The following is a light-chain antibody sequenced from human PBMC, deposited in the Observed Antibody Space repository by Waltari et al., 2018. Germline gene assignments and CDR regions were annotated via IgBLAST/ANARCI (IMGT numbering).Light chain of an antibody. J-gene: IGKJ4*01. V-gene: IGKV4-1*01. CDR3: QQYYSLLPT. Sequence: DIVMTQSPDSLPVSLGERATINCKSSRTLLYDSNKKNYLAGYQQKPGQPPKLLIAWESTRESGVPDRFSGSGSGTDFTLTISSLQAEDVALYYCQQYYSLLPTFGGGTKVEI. CDR2: WES. CDR1: RTLLYDSNKKNY.